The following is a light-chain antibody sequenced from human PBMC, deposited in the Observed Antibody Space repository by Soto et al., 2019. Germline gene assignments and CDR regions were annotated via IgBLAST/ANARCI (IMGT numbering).Light chain of an antibody. V-gene: IGLV1-40*01. J-gene: IGLJ1*01. CDR2: GNS. Sequence: QSVLTQPPSVSGAPRQRVTISCTGSSSNIGAGYDVHWYQQLPGTAPKLLIYGNSNRPSGVPDRFSGSKSGTSASLAITGLQAEDEADYCCQSYDSSLRVYVIGTGTKLTVL. CDR1: SSNIGAGYD. CDR3: QSYDSSLRVYV.